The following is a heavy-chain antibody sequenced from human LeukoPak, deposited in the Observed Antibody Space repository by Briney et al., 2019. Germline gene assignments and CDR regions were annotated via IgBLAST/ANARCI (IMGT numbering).Heavy chain of an antibody. J-gene: IGHJ4*02. CDR2: MLDTVTT. CDR3: ATIKRGNIYGYFDF. V-gene: IGHV4-4*09. D-gene: IGHD5-18*01. CDR1: GGSISSYY. Sequence: SETLSLTCTVSGGSISSYYWSWIRQSPGKGLEWIGYMLDTVTTKDNPSLKSRFTLSADTSKNQFSLRLTSVTAADTAVYYCATIKRGNIYGYFDFWGQGILVTVSS.